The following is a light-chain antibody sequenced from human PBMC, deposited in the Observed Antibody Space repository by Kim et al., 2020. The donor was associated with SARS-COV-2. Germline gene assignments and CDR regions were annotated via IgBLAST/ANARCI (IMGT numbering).Light chain of an antibody. CDR1: SSNIGSNY. CDR3: AAWDDSLSGSGV. V-gene: IGLV1-47*01. Sequence: ELTQPPSASGTPGQRVTISCSGSSSNIGSNYVYWYQQLPGTAPKLLIYRNNQRPSGVPDRFSGSKSGTSASLAISGLRSEDEADYYCAAWDDSLSGSGVFGTGAKVTV. CDR2: RNN. J-gene: IGLJ1*01.